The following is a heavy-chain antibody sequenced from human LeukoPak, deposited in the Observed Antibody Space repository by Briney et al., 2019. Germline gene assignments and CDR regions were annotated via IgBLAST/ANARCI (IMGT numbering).Heavy chain of an antibody. CDR3: ARVLWSGYYGHAFDI. V-gene: IGHV4-61*02. CDR1: GYSISSGSHY. D-gene: IGHD3-3*01. Sequence: SETLSLTCTVSGYSISSGSHYWSWIRQPAGKGPEWIGLIYTSGSTNYKASLKTRVTISVDTSKNQFSLQLTSVTAADTAVYYCARVLWSGYYGHAFDIWGQGTMVTVSS. J-gene: IGHJ3*02. CDR2: IYTSGST.